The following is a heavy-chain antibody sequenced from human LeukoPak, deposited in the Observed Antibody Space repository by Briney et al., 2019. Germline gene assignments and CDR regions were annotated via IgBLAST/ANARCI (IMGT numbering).Heavy chain of an antibody. CDR1: GGSISSSNYY. V-gene: IGHV4-39*01. J-gene: IGHJ4*02. D-gene: IGHD3-16*01. Sequence: SETLSLTCTVSGGSISSSNYYWGWIRQPPGKGLEWIGSMYHSGSTYYNPSLKSRVTISVDTTKNQFFLKLSSETAVDTAVYYCATITFGGVKGSYYFDYWGQGTLVTVSS. CDR2: MYHSGST. CDR3: ATITFGGVKGSYYFDY.